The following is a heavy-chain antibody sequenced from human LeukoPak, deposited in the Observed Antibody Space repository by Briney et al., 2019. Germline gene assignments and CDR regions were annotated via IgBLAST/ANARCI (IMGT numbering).Heavy chain of an antibody. D-gene: IGHD4-17*01. J-gene: IGHJ4*02. CDR1: GGSISSGGYY. V-gene: IGHV4-61*02. CDR3: AREYGDFDY. CDR2: IYRSGST. Sequence: SETLSLTCTVSGGSISSGGYYWSWLRQPAGKGLEWIGRIYRSGSTNYNPSLKSRVTMSVDTSKNQFSLKLNSVTAADTAVYYCAREYGDFDYWGQGTLVTVSS.